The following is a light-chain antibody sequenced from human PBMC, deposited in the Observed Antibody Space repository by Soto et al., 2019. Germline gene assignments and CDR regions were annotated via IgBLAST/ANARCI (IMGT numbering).Light chain of an antibody. V-gene: IGLV2-14*03. CDR2: DVT. Sequence: QSALTQPASVSGSPGKSITISCTGTSSDVGGYNYVSWYQHHPGKAPKLIIYDVTNRPSGVSNPLSGSKSGNTASLTISGLQPEDEADYYCSSYTTSNTRQIVFGTGTKLTVL. J-gene: IGLJ1*01. CDR3: SSYTTSNTRQIV. CDR1: SSDVGGYNY.